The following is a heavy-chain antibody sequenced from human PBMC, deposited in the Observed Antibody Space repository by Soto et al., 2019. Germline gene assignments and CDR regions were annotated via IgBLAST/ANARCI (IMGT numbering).Heavy chain of an antibody. CDR2: ISAYNGNT. CDR1: GYTFTSYG. J-gene: IGHJ3*02. Sequence: ASVKVSCKASGYTFTSYGISWVRQAPGQGLEWMGWISAYNGNTNYAQKLQGRVTMTTDTSTSTAYMELRSLRSDDTAVYYCARDRRADYIDAFDIWGQGTMVTVSS. D-gene: IGHD2-2*02. V-gene: IGHV1-18*01. CDR3: ARDRRADYIDAFDI.